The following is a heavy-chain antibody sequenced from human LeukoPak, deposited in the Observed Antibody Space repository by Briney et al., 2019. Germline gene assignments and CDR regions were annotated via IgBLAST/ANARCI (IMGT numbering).Heavy chain of an antibody. D-gene: IGHD1-20*01. V-gene: IGHV1-3*01. CDR3: TRENNWTPDY. Sequence: HRASVKVSCKTSGYTFTSYPMHWVRQAPGQRLEWMGWINFVNGNTKYSQKFQGRVTITRDTSASTVYMELSGLRSEDTAVYYCTRENNWTPDYWGQGTLVTVSS. J-gene: IGHJ4*02. CDR1: GYTFTSYP. CDR2: INFVNGNT.